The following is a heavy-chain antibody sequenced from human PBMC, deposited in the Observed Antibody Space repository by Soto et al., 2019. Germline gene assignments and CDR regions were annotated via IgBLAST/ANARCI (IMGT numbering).Heavy chain of an antibody. V-gene: IGHV4-30-2*01. CDR3: ARGRDLNWYDP. D-gene: IGHD2-21*02. Sequence: SETLSLTCAVSGGSISSGGYSWSWIRQPPGKGLEWIGYIYHSGSTYYNPSLKSRVTISVDRSKNQFSLKLSSVTAADTAVYYCARGRDLNWYDPWGQGTLVTVSS. CDR2: IYHSGST. CDR1: GGSISSGGYS. J-gene: IGHJ5*02.